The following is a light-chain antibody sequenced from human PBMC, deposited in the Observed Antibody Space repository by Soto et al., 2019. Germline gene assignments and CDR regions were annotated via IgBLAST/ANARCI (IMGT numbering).Light chain of an antibody. CDR3: QQYHGYWT. V-gene: IGKV1-5*03. CDR1: QSISSW. Sequence: DIQMTHSPSTLSASVGDRVTITCRASQSISSWLAWYQQKPGKAPNLLIYKASSLKSGVPSRFSGSGSGTEFTLTISSLQPDDFATYYCQQYHGYWTFGQGTKVDIK. J-gene: IGKJ1*01. CDR2: KAS.